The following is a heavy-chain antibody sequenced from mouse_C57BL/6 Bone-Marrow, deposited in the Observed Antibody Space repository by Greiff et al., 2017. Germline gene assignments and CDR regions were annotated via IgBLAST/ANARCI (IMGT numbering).Heavy chain of an antibody. CDR1: GYTFNSYW. J-gene: IGHJ4*01. CDR3: ARDGSSYNYAMDY. V-gene: IGHV1-69*01. D-gene: IGHD1-1*01. CDR2: IDPSDSYT. Sequence: QVQLQQSVAELVMPGASVKLSCKASGYTFNSYWMHWVKQRPGQGLEWIGEIDPSDSYTNYNQKFQGKATLTVDKSSSTAYMQLSSLTSEDSAVYYCARDGSSYNYAMDYWGQGTSVTVSS.